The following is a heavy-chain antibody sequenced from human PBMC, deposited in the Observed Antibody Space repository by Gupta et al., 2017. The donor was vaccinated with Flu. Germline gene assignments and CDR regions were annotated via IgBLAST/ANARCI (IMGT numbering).Heavy chain of an antibody. D-gene: IGHD3-10*01. J-gene: IGHJ6*02. Sequence: QVQLVQSGAEVKKPGASVKVSCKASGYTFTSYYMHWVRQAPGQGLEWMGIINPSGGSTSYAQKFQGRVTMTRDTSTSTVYMELSRLRSEDTAVYYCARGSFEGSGRQTWEGYYYYGMDVWGQGTTVTVSS. V-gene: IGHV1-46*01. CDR1: GYTFTSYY. CDR2: INPSGGST. CDR3: ARGSFEGSGRQTWEGYYYYGMDV.